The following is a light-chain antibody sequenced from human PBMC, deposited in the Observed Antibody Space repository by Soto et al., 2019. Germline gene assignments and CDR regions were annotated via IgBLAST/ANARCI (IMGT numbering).Light chain of an antibody. CDR2: AAS. V-gene: IGKV1-39*01. Sequence: DIQMTQCPSSLSASVGDRVTITSRASQSISNSLNWYQQKPGRAPKLLIYAASSLQSGVPSRFSGSGSGTDFILTISSLQPEDFATYYCQQNYSTPRDFGQGTRLEIK. CDR3: QQNYSTPRD. CDR1: QSISNS. J-gene: IGKJ5*01.